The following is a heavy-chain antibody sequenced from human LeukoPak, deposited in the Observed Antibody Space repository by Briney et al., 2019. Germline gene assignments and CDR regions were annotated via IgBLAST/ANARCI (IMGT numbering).Heavy chain of an antibody. CDR1: GFTVSSNY. CDR2: IYSGGST. J-gene: IGHJ4*02. D-gene: IGHD4-17*01. CDR3: ARERANFYGDYEPYFDY. Sequence: GGSLRLSCAASGFTVSSNYMSWVRQAPGQGLEWVSVIYSGGSTYYADSVKGRFTISRDNSKSTLYLQMNSLRAEDTAVYYCARERANFYGDYEPYFDYWGQGTLVTVSS. V-gene: IGHV3-53*01.